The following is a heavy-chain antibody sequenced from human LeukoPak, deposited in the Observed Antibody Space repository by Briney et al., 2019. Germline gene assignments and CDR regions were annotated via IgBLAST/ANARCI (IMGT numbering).Heavy chain of an antibody. CDR3: ASLITMEKYGMDV. Sequence: SQTLSLTCTVSGGSISGGDYYWSWIRQPPGKGLEWIGYIYNTGSTYYNPSLRSRVTISGDTSKNQFSLKLSSVTAADTAVYYCASLITMEKYGMDVWGQGTTVTVSS. J-gene: IGHJ6*02. CDR1: GGSISGGDYY. CDR2: IYNTGST. D-gene: IGHD3-10*01. V-gene: IGHV4-30-4*01.